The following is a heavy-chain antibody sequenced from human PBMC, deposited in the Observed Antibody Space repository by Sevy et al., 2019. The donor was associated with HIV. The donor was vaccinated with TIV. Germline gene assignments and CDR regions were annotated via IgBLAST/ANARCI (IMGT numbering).Heavy chain of an antibody. CDR3: ARDSTIAAAGTRGGHSSFDY. J-gene: IGHJ4*02. V-gene: IGHV3-21*01. Sequence: GGSLRLSCAASGFTFSSYSMNWVRQAPGKGLEWVSSISSSSSYIYYADSVKGRFTISRDNAKNSLYLQMNSLRAEDTAVYYCARDSTIAAAGTRGGHSSFDYWGQGTLVTVSS. D-gene: IGHD6-13*01. CDR1: GFTFSSYS. CDR2: ISSSSSYI.